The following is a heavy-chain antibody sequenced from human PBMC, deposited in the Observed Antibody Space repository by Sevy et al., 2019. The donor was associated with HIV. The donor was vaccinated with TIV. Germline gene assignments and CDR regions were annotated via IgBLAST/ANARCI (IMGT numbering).Heavy chain of an antibody. D-gene: IGHD6-13*01. CDR2: INGRGGST. CDR3: ARPSARIAAAASAFYDN. Sequence: GGSLRLSCVVSGCSFSSYAISWVRQAPGKGLEWVSTINGRGGSTYYADSVKGRFTISRDNPKNTLFLQMINLRVDDTAIYYCARPSARIAAAASAFYDNWGQGTLVTVSS. V-gene: IGHV3-23*01. J-gene: IGHJ4*02. CDR1: GCSFSSYA.